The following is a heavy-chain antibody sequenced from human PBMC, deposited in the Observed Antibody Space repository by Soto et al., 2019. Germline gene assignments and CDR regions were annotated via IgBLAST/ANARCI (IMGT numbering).Heavy chain of an antibody. CDR1: GGSISSYY. Sequence: SETLSLTCTVSGGSISSYYLSWIRQPPGKGLEWIGYIYYGGSTDYNPSLKSRVTISVDSSKNQFSLKVRSVTAADTAVYYCARDWGGRKFDYWGQGALVTVSS. V-gene: IGHV4-59*01. D-gene: IGHD3-16*01. CDR2: IYYGGST. CDR3: ARDWGGRKFDY. J-gene: IGHJ4*02.